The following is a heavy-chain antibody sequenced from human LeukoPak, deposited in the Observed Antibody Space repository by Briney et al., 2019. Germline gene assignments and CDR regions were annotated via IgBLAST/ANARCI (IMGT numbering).Heavy chain of an antibody. CDR1: GGTFSSYA. D-gene: IGHD5-12*01. CDR3: ARVVGYSGYRDWFDP. J-gene: IGHJ5*02. Sequence: GASVKVSCKASGGTFSSYAISWVRQAPGQGLEWMGGIIPIFGTANYAQKFQGRVTITADESTSTAYMELSSLRSEDTAVYYCARVVGYSGYRDWFDPWGQGTLVTVSS. V-gene: IGHV1-69*13. CDR2: IIPIFGTA.